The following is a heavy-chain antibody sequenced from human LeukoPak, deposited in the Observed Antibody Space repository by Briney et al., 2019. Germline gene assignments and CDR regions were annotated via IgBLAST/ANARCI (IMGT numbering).Heavy chain of an antibody. J-gene: IGHJ4*02. CDR1: GYTFTRYY. D-gene: IGHD6-19*01. CDR2: INPSGGST. Sequence: ASVKVSCKASGYTFTRYYMHWVRQAPGQGLEWMGIINPSGGSTSYAQKFQGRVTMTRDMSTSTVYMELSSLRSDDTAVYYCARDGRAVAGIDISDYWGQGTLVTVSS. CDR3: ARDGRAVAGIDISDY. V-gene: IGHV1-46*01.